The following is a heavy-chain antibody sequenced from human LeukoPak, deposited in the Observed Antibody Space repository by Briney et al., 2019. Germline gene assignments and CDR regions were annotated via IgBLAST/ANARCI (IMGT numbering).Heavy chain of an antibody. CDR1: GFTFSSYE. J-gene: IGHJ4*02. D-gene: IGHD3-10*01. V-gene: IGHV3-48*03. CDR2: ISSSGSTI. Sequence: GRSLRLSCAASGFTFSSYEMNWVRQAPGKGLEWVSYISSSGSTIYYADSVKGRFTISRDNAKNSLYLQMNSLRAEDTAVYYCARTRRELGDRESLDYWGQGTLVTVSS. CDR3: ARTRRELGDRESLDY.